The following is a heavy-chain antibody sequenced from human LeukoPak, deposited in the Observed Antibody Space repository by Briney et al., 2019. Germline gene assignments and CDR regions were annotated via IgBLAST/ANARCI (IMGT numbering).Heavy chain of an antibody. CDR3: VKDLYLSGWSSYFDY. D-gene: IGHD6-19*01. Sequence: GGSLRLSCSASGFTFSSYAMHWVRQAPGKGLEYVSAISSNGGSTYYADSVKGRFTMSRDNSKNTLYLQMSSLRAEDTAVYYCVKDLYLSGWSSYFDYCGQGTLVTVSS. J-gene: IGHJ4*02. CDR1: GFTFSSYA. CDR2: ISSNGGST. V-gene: IGHV3-64D*06.